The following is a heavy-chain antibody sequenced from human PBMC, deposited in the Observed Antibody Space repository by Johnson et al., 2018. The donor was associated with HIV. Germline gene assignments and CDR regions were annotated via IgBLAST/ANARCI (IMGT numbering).Heavy chain of an antibody. D-gene: IGHD3-22*01. V-gene: IGHV3-20*04. CDR1: GFTFDDYG. J-gene: IGHJ3*02. CDR3: ARVSTMIVVARNDAFDI. CDR2: IKWSGGST. Sequence: VQLVESGGGVVRPGGSLRLSCAASGFTFDDYGMSWVRQGPGKRLEWVSGIKWSGGSTGYADSVKGRFTISRDNGKNSLYLQMNSLRAEDTALYYCARVSTMIVVARNDAFDIWGQGTMVTVSS.